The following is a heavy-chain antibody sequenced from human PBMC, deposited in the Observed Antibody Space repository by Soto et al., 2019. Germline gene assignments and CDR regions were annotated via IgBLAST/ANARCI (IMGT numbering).Heavy chain of an antibody. V-gene: IGHV3-23*01. Sequence: GGSLRLSCAASGFSFSSYAMSWFRQAPGKGLEWVSAISGSGGSTYYADSVKGRFTISRDNSKNTLYLQMNSLRAEDTAVYYCAKPKTECYYYYGMDVWGQGTTVTVSS. CDR3: AKPKTECYYYYGMDV. CDR1: GFSFSSYA. J-gene: IGHJ6*02. CDR2: ISGSGGST.